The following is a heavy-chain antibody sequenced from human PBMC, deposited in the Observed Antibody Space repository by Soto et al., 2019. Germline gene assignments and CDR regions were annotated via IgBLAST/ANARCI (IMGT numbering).Heavy chain of an antibody. V-gene: IGHV3-23*01. CDR3: AKHGEFSSSWTPDY. Sequence: EVHLLESGGGLIQPGGSLRLSCAASGFTFSKYAMTWVRQAPGKGLDWVSAINPSGSKADYADSVKGRFTMSRDNSKNTLFLQMTSLGAEDTAVYYCAKHGEFSSSWTPDYWGQGALVTVSS. CDR2: INPSGSKA. CDR1: GFTFSKYA. D-gene: IGHD6-13*01. J-gene: IGHJ4*02.